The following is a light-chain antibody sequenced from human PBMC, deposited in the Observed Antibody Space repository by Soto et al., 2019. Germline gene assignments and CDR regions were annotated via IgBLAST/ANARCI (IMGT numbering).Light chain of an antibody. Sequence: DIQMTQSPSSLSASVGARVPITCQASQDISNYLNWYQQKPGKAPKLLIYDASNLETGVPSRFSGSGSGTEFTLTISSLQPDDFATYYCQQYNSYSLWTFGQGTKVDIK. CDR2: DAS. J-gene: IGKJ1*01. CDR1: QDISNY. CDR3: QQYNSYSLWT. V-gene: IGKV1-33*01.